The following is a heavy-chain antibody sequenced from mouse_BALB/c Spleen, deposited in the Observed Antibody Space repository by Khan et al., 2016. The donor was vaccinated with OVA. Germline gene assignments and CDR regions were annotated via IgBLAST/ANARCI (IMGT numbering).Heavy chain of an antibody. J-gene: IGHJ3*01. D-gene: IGHD2-10*01. CDR1: GFAFSRYD. Sequence: EVQLQESGGGLVKPGGSLKLSCAPSGFAFSRYDMSWVRQTPEKRLEWVATISGTGIYTYYPDSGKGRFTISRDNARNTLYLQMSSLRSEDTALYYCARPSYYGNPWFTYWGQGTLVTVSA. CDR2: ISGTGIYT. V-gene: IGHV5-9*02. CDR3: ARPSYYGNPWFTY.